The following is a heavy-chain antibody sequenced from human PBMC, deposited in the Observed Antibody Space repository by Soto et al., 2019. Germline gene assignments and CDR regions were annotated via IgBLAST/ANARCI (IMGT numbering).Heavy chain of an antibody. D-gene: IGHD5-12*01. J-gene: IGHJ3*02. Sequence: EVQLLESGGGLVQPGGSLRLSCAASGFTFSSYAMSWVRQAPGKGLEWVSAISGSGGSTYYADSVKGRFTISRDNSKNTLYLQMTGLRAEDTAVYYCASSVYDYSAFDIWGQGTMVTVSS. CDR2: ISGSGGST. CDR1: GFTFSSYA. CDR3: ASSVYDYSAFDI. V-gene: IGHV3-23*01.